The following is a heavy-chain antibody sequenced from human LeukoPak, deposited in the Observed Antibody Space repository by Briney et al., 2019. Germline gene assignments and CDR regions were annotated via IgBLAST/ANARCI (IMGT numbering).Heavy chain of an antibody. V-gene: IGHV4-38-2*01. CDR3: ARQEEDVAFDI. Sequence: PSETLSLTCAVSGYSISSGYYWGWIRQPPGKGLEWIGSIYHSGSTYYNPSLKSRVTISVDTSKNQFSPKLSSVTAADTAVYYCARQEEDVAFDIWGQGTMVTVSS. CDR2: IYHSGST. J-gene: IGHJ3*02. CDR1: GYSISSGYY.